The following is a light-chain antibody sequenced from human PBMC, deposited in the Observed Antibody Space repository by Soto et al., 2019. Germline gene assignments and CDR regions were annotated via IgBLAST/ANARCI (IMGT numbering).Light chain of an antibody. CDR2: GNS. V-gene: IGLV1-40*01. J-gene: IGLJ2*01. Sequence: QSVLTQPPSVSGAPGQRVTISCTGSSSNIGAGYDVHWYQQLPGTAPKLLIYGNSNRPSGVPDRFSGSKSGSSASLAITGLQAEADADYYCQSYDSSPTGLVFGGGTNLTVL. CDR3: QSYDSSPTGLV. CDR1: SSNIGAGYD.